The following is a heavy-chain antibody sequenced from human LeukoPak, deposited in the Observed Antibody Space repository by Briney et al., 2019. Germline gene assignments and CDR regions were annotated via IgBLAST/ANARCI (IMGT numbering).Heavy chain of an antibody. CDR3: ARAYLAGEYYYYGMDV. J-gene: IGHJ6*02. CDR1: GYTFTGYY. Sequence: ASVKVSCKASGYTFTGYYMHWVRQAPGQGLEWMGWINPNSSGTNYAQKFQGRVTMTRDTSISTAYMELSRLRSDDTAVYYCARAYLAGEYYYYGMDVWGQGTTVTVSS. V-gene: IGHV1-2*02. D-gene: IGHD3-10*01. CDR2: INPNSSGT.